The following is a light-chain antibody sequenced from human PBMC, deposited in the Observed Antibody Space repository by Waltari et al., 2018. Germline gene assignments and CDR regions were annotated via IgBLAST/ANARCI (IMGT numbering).Light chain of an antibody. V-gene: IGLV2-23*02. CDR3: CSYAGNYIWV. J-gene: IGLJ3*02. Sequence: QSALTQPASVSGSPGQSVTIPCTGASSDIGRYDIVSLYQQHPGNAPKLIICDVSKRPSGVSDRFSGSKSGDTASLTISGLQFEDEADYYCCSYAGNYIWVFGGGTRLTVL. CDR1: SSDIGRYDI. CDR2: DVS.